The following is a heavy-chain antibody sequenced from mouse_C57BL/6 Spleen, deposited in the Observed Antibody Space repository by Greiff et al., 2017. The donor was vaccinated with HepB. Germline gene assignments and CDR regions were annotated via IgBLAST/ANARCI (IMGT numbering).Heavy chain of an antibody. CDR3: ARMDDGPYYYAMDY. J-gene: IGHJ4*01. D-gene: IGHD2-3*01. CDR2: IWSGGST. V-gene: IGHV2-2*01. CDR1: GFSLTSYG. Sequence: QVQLKESGPGLVQPSQSLSITCTVSGFSLTSYGVHWVRQSPGKGLEWLGVIWSGGSTDYNAAFISRLSISKDNSKSQVFFKMNSLQADDTAIYYCARMDDGPYYYAMDYWGQGTSVTVSS.